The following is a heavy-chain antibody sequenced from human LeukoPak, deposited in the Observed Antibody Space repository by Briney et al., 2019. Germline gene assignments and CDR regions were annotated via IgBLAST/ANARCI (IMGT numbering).Heavy chain of an antibody. D-gene: IGHD1-26*01. Sequence: GGSLRLSCAASGFTFSSYGMHWVRQAPGKGLEWVAVIWYDGSNKYYADSVKGRFTISRDNSKNTLYLQMNSLRAEDTAVYYCAKLVGATSTNDAFDIWGQGTMVTVSS. CDR1: GFTFSSYG. CDR3: AKLVGATSTNDAFDI. CDR2: IWYDGSNK. V-gene: IGHV3-30*02. J-gene: IGHJ3*02.